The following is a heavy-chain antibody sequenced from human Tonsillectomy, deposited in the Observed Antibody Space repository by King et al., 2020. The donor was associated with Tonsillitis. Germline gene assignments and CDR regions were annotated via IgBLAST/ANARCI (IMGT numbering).Heavy chain of an antibody. CDR2: IYYSGST. V-gene: IGHV4-59*01. CDR1: GGSINSYF. Sequence: VQLQESGPGLVKPSETLSLTCTVSGGSINSYFWSWIRQPPGKGLEWIGYIYYSGSTSYNPSPKSRVTISVDTPKNQFSLKLSSVTAADTAVYYCARILGGSSFAFDIWGQGTMVTVSS. J-gene: IGHJ3*02. CDR3: ARILGGSSFAFDI. D-gene: IGHD6-6*01.